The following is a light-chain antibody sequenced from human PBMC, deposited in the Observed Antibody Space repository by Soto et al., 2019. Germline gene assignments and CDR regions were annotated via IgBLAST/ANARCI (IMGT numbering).Light chain of an antibody. CDR2: AAS. CDR3: QQFSNYPLT. V-gene: IGKV1-9*01. J-gene: IGKJ4*01. CDR1: QGISSY. Sequence: DIQLTQSPSFLSASVGDRVTITCRASQGISSYLALYQQKPGKAPKLLICAASTLQSGVPSRFSGSGSGTEFTLTINSLQPEDFATYYCQQFSNYPLTFGGGTKVDIK.